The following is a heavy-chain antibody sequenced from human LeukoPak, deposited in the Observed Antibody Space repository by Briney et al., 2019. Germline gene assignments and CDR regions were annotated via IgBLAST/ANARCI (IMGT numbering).Heavy chain of an antibody. CDR3: ARDRLSLGAFDI. J-gene: IGHJ3*02. CDR1: GGSISSTTHH. D-gene: IGHD7-27*01. V-gene: IGHV4-39*02. Sequence: TSETLSLTCTVSGGSISSTTHHWGWIRQTPGKGLEWIGTIYYSGSTYYNPSLESRVTIFVDTSKNQFSLKLSSLTAADTAVYYCARDRLSLGAFDIWGQGTMVTVSS. CDR2: IYYSGST.